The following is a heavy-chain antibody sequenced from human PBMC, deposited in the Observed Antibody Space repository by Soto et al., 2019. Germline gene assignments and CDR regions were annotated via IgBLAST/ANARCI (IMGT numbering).Heavy chain of an antibody. CDR2: VKQDGSAK. J-gene: IGHJ3*01. V-gene: IGHV3-7*01. CDR1: GFTFSNYW. CDR3: ARTLTGSAPNDAFDF. Sequence: EVQLVESGGGLVRPGGSLRISCVVSGFTFSNYWMSWVRQAPGKGLQWVANVKQDGSAKYYVDSVKGRFTVSRDNAKNSLYLQMNSLRPEDTAIYYCARTLTGSAPNDAFDFWGRGTMVTVSS. D-gene: IGHD1-20*01.